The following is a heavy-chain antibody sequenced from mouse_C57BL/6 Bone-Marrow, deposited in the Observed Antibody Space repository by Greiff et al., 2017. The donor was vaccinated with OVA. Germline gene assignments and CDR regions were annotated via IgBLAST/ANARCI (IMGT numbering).Heavy chain of an antibody. D-gene: IGHD1-1*01. CDR1: GYTFTSYW. CDR3: ARVTTVGAGGTWFAY. Sequence: QVQLQQPGAELVKPGASVKLSCKASGYTFTSYWMNWVKQRPGQGLEWIGMIHPYSGSTNYNEKFQSKATLTVDKSSSTAYMQLRSLTSEDSAVDYCARVTTVGAGGTWFAYWGRGTLVTVSA. V-gene: IGHV1-64*01. J-gene: IGHJ3*01. CDR2: IHPYSGST.